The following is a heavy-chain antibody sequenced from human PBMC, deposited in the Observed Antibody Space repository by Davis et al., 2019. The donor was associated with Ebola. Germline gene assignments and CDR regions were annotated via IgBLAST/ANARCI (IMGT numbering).Heavy chain of an antibody. J-gene: IGHJ6*04. CDR1: VITFSSYA. CDR3: ARSGLSFGVVKYHYGMDV. Sequence: GGSLRLSCADSVITFSSYAMTWVRQAPGKGLEWVSAISGSGGTTYYAGSVKGRFTVSRDNSKKTMYLQMNSLRAEDTAVSYCARSGLSFGVVKYHYGMDVWGKGTTVTVSS. CDR2: ISGSGGTT. D-gene: IGHD3-3*01. V-gene: IGHV3-23*01.